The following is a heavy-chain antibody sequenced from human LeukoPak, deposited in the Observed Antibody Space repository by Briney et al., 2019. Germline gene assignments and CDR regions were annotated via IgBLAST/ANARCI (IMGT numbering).Heavy chain of an antibody. J-gene: IGHJ4*02. V-gene: IGHV4-39*01. Sequence: PSKTLSLTCTVSGGSISSSSYYWGWIRQPPGKGLEWIGSIYYSGSTYYNPSLKSRVTISVVTSKNQFSLKLSSVTAADTAVYYCARHIVATITGVDYWGQGTLVTVSS. CDR1: GGSISSSSYY. D-gene: IGHD5-12*01. CDR2: IYYSGST. CDR3: ARHIVATITGVDY.